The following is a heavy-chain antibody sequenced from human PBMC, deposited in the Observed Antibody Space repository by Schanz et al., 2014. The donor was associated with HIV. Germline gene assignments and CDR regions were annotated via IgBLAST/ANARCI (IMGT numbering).Heavy chain of an antibody. Sequence: VQLLDSGGGLVQPGGSLRLSCVASGFTFNNYAMTWVRQAPGKGLEWVSSISERGGRSYYADSVNGRFTISRDNSKNTLYLQMTTLRTEDTAVYYCAKPEYDSRGNSQSHFDSWGQGTLVTVSS. CDR2: ISERGGRS. J-gene: IGHJ4*02. V-gene: IGHV3-23*01. CDR3: AKPEYDSRGNSQSHFDS. CDR1: GFTFNNYA. D-gene: IGHD3-22*01.